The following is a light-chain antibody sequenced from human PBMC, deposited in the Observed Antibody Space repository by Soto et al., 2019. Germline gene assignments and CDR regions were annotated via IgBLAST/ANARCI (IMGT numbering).Light chain of an antibody. CDR2: DAS. CDR3: QQYNSYTWT. Sequence: IQMTQSPSSLSASIGDRVSIIFLASESIRIHLNWYQQKPGKAPKLLIYDASNLETGVPSRFSGSGSGTDFTFTISSLQPDDFATYYCQQYNSYTWTFGQGTKVDIK. V-gene: IGKV1-33*01. J-gene: IGKJ1*01. CDR1: ESIRIH.